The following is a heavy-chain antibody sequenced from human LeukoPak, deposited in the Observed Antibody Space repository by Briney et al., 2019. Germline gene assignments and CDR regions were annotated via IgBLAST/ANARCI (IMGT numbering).Heavy chain of an antibody. V-gene: IGHV3-30*18. D-gene: IGHD2-21*02. CDR3: AKATAGFDY. CDR2: ISYDRSNK. Sequence: GGSLRLSCAASGFTFSSYGMHWVRQAPGKGLGWVAVISYDRSNKYYADSVKGRFTISRDNSKNTLYLQMNSLRAEDTAVYYCAKATAGFDYWGQGTLVTVSS. J-gene: IGHJ4*02. CDR1: GFTFSSYG.